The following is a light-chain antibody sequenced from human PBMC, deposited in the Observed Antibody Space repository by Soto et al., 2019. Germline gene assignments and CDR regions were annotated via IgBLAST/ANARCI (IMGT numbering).Light chain of an antibody. Sequence: DIQMTQSPSTLSASVGDTVTITCRASQSVDKWLAWYQQKPGRAPKLLIYKASTLEGGVPSRFGGSGSGTEFTITISNLQPDDFATYYCQPYDTSSRAFGQGTTVEVK. CDR2: KAS. V-gene: IGKV1-5*03. CDR1: QSVDKW. J-gene: IGKJ1*01. CDR3: QPYDTSSRA.